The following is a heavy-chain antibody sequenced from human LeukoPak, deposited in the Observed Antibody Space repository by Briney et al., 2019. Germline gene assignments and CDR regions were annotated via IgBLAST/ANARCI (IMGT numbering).Heavy chain of an antibody. CDR2: ISSSSSYI. CDR1: GFTFSSYS. CDR3: TRDNPTSNYYDSSGKYRGDY. D-gene: IGHD3-22*01. Sequence: GGSLRLSCAASGFTFSSYSMNWVRQAPGKGLEWVSSISSSSSYIYYADSVKGRFTISRDNAKNSLYLQMNSLRAEDTAVYYCTRDNPTSNYYDSSGKYRGDYWGQGTLVTVSS. V-gene: IGHV3-21*01. J-gene: IGHJ4*02.